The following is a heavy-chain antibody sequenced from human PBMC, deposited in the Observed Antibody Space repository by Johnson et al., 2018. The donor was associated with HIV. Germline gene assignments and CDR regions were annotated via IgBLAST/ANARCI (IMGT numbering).Heavy chain of an antibody. CDR1: GFSFSSYG. V-gene: IGHV3-7*03. D-gene: IGHD3-10*01. Sequence: EQLVESGGGVVQPGRSLRLSCAASGFSFSSYGIHWVRQAPGQGLEWVANIKQDGSEKYYVDSVKGRFTISRDNAKNSLYLQMNSLIAEDSALYYCAKEGRDAFDIWGQGTMVTVSS. CDR3: AKEGRDAFDI. CDR2: IKQDGSEK. J-gene: IGHJ3*02.